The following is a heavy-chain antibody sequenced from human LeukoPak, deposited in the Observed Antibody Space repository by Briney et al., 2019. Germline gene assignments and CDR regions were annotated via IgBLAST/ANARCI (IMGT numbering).Heavy chain of an antibody. CDR3: ARGRIVATITFDY. D-gene: IGHD5-12*01. J-gene: IGHJ4*02. V-gene: IGHV1-69*05. Sequence: ASVKVSCKASGGTFSSYAISWVRQAPGQGLEWMGGIIPIFGTANYAQKFRGRVTITTDESTSTAYMELSSLRSEDTAVYYCARGRIVATITFDYWGQGTLVTVSS. CDR2: IIPIFGTA. CDR1: GGTFSSYA.